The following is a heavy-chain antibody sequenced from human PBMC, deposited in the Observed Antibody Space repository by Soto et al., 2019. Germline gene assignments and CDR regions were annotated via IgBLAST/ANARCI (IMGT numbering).Heavy chain of an antibody. J-gene: IGHJ4*02. V-gene: IGHV4-4*02. D-gene: IGHD3-16*02. CDR1: GGSANTGYW. CDR3: ARGVSYRWVY. Sequence: HVQLKESRPGLVKPSGTRSLTCAVSGGSANTGYWWSWGRQPPGKGLEWIGEVHHSGNTNYIKSLTRRRTMSVTNSGNQVSLDLTSVAAADTAVYYCARGVSYRWVYWGQGTLVAVS. CDR2: VHHSGNT.